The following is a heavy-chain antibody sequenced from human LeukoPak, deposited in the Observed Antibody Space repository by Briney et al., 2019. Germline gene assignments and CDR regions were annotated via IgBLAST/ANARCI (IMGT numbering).Heavy chain of an antibody. J-gene: IGHJ5*02. D-gene: IGHD3-3*01. CDR1: GGSISSGSYY. CDR3: ASSFWSGYYTGTNWFYP. CDR2: IYTSGST. V-gene: IGHV4-61*02. Sequence: SETLSLTCTVSGGSISSGSYYWSWIPQPAGKGLEWIGRIYTSGSTNYNPSLKSRVTISVDTSKNQFSLKLSSVTAADTAVYYCASSFWSGYYTGTNWFYPWGQGTLVTVSS.